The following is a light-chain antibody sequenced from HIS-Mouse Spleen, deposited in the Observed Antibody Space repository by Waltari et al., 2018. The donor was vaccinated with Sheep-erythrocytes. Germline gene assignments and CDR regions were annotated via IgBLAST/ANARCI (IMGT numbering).Light chain of an antibody. CDR3: CSYAGSYNHV. Sequence: QSALTQPRSVSGSPGQSVTISCTGTSSDLGSYHYLSWYQQHPGKAPKRMIYDVTKRPSGVPDRFSGSKSGNTASLTISGLQAEDEADYYCCSYAGSYNHVFATGTKVTVL. CDR1: SSDLGSYHY. J-gene: IGLJ1*01. CDR2: DVT. V-gene: IGLV2-11*01.